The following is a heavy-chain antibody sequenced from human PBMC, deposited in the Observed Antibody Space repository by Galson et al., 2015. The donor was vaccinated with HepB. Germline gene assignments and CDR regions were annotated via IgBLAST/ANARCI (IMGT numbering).Heavy chain of an antibody. D-gene: IGHD1-26*01. CDR2: ISWDGGST. Sequence: SLRLSCAASGFTFDDYTMHWVRQAPGKGLEWVSLISWDGGSTYYADSVKGRFTISRDNSKNSLYLQMNSLRTEDTALYYCAKDMTGAEGMDVWGQGTTVTVSS. V-gene: IGHV3-43*01. CDR3: AKDMTGAEGMDV. J-gene: IGHJ6*02. CDR1: GFTFDDYT.